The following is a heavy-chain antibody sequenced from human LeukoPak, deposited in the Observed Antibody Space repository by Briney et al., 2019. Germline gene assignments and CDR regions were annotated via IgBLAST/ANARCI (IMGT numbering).Heavy chain of an antibody. Sequence: SQTLSLTCAISGDSVSSNSAAWNWIRQSPSRGLEWLGRTYYRSKWYNDYAVSVKSRITINPDTSKNQFSLQLNSVTLEDTAVYYCARVYCSSTSCYDYYYYYMDVWGKGATVTVSS. J-gene: IGHJ6*03. CDR1: GDSVSSNSAA. CDR3: ARVYCSSTSCYDYYYYYMDV. V-gene: IGHV6-1*01. CDR2: TYYRSKWYN. D-gene: IGHD2-2*01.